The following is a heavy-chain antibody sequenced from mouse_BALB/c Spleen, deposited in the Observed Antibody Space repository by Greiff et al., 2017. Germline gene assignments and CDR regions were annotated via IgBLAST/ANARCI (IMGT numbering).Heavy chain of an antibody. Sequence: EVKLVESGGGLVKLGGSLKLSCAASGFTFSSYYMSWVRQTPEKRLELVAAINSNGGSTYYPDTVKGRFTISRDNAKNTLYLQMSSLTSEDTALYYCARRPDSIYYFDYWGQGTTLTVSS. CDR3: ARRPDSIYYFDY. J-gene: IGHJ2*01. CDR2: INSNGGST. CDR1: GFTFSSYY. D-gene: IGHD2-10*02. V-gene: IGHV5-6-2*01.